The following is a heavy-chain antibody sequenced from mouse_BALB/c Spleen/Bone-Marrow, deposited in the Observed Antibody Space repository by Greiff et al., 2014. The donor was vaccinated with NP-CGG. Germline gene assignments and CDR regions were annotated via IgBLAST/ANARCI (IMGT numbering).Heavy chain of an antibody. V-gene: IGHV2-9*02. D-gene: IGHD1-2*01. Sequence: VQLQQSGPGLVAPSQTLSITCTVSGFSLTNYGVHWVRRPPGKGLEWLGVIRADGSTNYYSALMSRLSISKDNSKSQVFFKMNSLQTDDTATYYCARITTATGAMDYWGQGTSVTVSS. J-gene: IGHJ4*01. CDR1: GFSLTNYG. CDR3: ARITTATGAMDY. CDR2: IRADGST.